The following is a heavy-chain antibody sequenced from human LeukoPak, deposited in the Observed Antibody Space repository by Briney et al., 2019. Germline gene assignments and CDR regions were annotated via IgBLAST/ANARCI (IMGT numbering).Heavy chain of an antibody. CDR1: GGSISIGNYY. V-gene: IGHV4-39*07. D-gene: IGHD1-1*01. J-gene: IGHJ4*02. Sequence: PSETLSLTCTVSGGSISIGNYYWAWIRQPPGRQLEWIGSVYSSGSLYYNPSLKSRVTISVDTSKNQFSLKLNSVTAADTAVYYCARDRRQRNYFDFWGQGARVTVSS. CDR2: VYSSGSL. CDR3: ARDRRQRNYFDF.